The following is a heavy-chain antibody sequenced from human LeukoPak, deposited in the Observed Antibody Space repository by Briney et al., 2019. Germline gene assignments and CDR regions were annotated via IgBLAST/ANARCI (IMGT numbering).Heavy chain of an antibody. V-gene: IGHV3-7*01. D-gene: IGHD2-2*01. CDR2: IKQDGSEK. CDR3: ARDSSVPSAIYGYFDF. Sequence: PGGSLRLSCAASGFTFRSHWMSWVRQAPGKGLEWVANIKQDGSEKFYVDSVKGRFTISRDNAKNSLYLQMNSLTAEDTAVYYCARDSSVPSAIYGYFDFWGQGTLVIVSS. J-gene: IGHJ4*02. CDR1: GFTFRSHW.